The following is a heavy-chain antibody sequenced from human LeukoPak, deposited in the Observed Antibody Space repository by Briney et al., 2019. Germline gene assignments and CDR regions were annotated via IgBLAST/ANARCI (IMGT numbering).Heavy chain of an antibody. CDR2: IYYSGST. V-gene: IGHV4-39*07. J-gene: IGHJ6*03. CDR1: GGSISSSSYY. D-gene: IGHD6-13*01. Sequence: SETLSLTCTVSGGSISSSSYYWGWIRQPPRKGLEWIGSIYYSGSTYYNPSLKSRVTISVDTSKNQFSLKLSSVTAADTAVYYCARDRAAADHPAYYYYYYYMDVWGKGTTVTVSS. CDR3: ARDRAAADHPAYYYYYYYMDV.